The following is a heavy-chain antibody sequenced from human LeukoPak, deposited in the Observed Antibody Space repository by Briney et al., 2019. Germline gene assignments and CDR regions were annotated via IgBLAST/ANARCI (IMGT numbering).Heavy chain of an antibody. CDR3: AKRGKTTVGPFGQEDAFDI. CDR1: GFTFSSYG. D-gene: IGHD4-23*01. V-gene: IGHV3-30*02. J-gene: IGHJ3*02. CDR2: IRYDGSNK. Sequence: GGSLRLSCAASGFTFSSYGMHWVRQAPGKGLEWVAFIRYDGSNKYYADSVKGRFTISRDNSKNTLYVQMNSLRTEDTAVYYCAKRGKTTVGPFGQEDAFDIWGQGTMVTVSS.